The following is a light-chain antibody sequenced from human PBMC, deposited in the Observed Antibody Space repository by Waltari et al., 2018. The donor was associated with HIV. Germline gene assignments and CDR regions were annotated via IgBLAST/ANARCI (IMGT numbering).Light chain of an antibody. J-gene: IGKJ2*01. Sequence: DIQITQFPSSLSASIGDRVKLRWRANQSIVNYLNWYQQRLGKAPKLLIYDASRLQSGVSARFSGSGSGTAFSLTISSLQPEDFATYHCQQSYSTPTTFGQGT. CDR2: DAS. CDR3: QQSYSTPTT. V-gene: IGKV1-39*01. CDR1: QSIVNY.